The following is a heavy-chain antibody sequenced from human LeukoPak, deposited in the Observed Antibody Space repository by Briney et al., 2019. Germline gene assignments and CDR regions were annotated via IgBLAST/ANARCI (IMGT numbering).Heavy chain of an antibody. J-gene: IGHJ3*02. CDR3: ARGRSGYDLDAFDI. Sequence: ASVKVSCKASGYTFTSCDINWVRQATGQGLEWMGWMNPNSGNTGYAQKFQGRVTMTRNTSISAAYMELSSLRSEDTAVYYCARGRSGYDLDAFDIWGQGTMVTVSS. D-gene: IGHD5-12*01. CDR2: MNPNSGNT. V-gene: IGHV1-8*01. CDR1: GYTFTSCD.